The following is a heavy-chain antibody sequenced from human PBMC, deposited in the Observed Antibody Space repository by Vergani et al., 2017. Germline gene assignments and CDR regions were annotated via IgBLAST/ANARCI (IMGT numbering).Heavy chain of an antibody. CDR1: GGSISSSSYY. CDR3: ARGRETTVTTIS. V-gene: IGHV4-39*07. Sequence: QLQLQESGPGLVKPSETLSLTCTVSGGSISSSSYYWGWIRQPPGKGLEWIGSIYYSGSTYYKPSLKSRVTISVDTSKNQFSLKLSSVTAADTAVYYCARGRETTVTTISWGQGTLVTVSS. CDR2: IYYSGST. J-gene: IGHJ4*02. D-gene: IGHD4-17*01.